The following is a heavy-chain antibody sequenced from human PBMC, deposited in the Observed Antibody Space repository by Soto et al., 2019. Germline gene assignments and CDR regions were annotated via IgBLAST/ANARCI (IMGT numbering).Heavy chain of an antibody. Sequence: GGSLRLSCAASGFTFSNYWMHWVRQAPGKGLEWVSYISSSSSYTNYADSVKGRFTISRDNAKNSLYLQMNSLRAEDTAVYYCARDAYCSGGSCYPYYYYGMDVWGQGTTVTVSS. CDR1: GFTFSNYW. V-gene: IGHV3-11*06. J-gene: IGHJ6*02. D-gene: IGHD2-15*01. CDR2: ISSSSSYT. CDR3: ARDAYCSGGSCYPYYYYGMDV.